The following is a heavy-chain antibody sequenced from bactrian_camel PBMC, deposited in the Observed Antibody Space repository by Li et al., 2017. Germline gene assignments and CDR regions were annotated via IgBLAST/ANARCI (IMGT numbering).Heavy chain of an antibody. CDR3: AADTTQRVAGGIPPWTLFRY. V-gene: IGHV3S53*01. Sequence: HVQLVESGGGSAQTGGTLRLSCSVSGYAENWWCMGWFRQAPGKERVGVATIGIAVGTNYVESVKGRFSISKDNAKNTLYLQMNMLKPEDTAMYYCAADTTQRVAGGIPPWTLFRYRGQGTQVTVS. J-gene: IGHJ6*01. CDR2: IGIAVGT. D-gene: IGHD2*01. CDR1: GYAENWWC.